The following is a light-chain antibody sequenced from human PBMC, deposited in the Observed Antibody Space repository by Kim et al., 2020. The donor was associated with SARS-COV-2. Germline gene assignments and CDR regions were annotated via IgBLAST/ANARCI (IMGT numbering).Light chain of an antibody. CDR2: DAA. Sequence: PGEGATLSCRASHSVDINLACYQQTPGQAPRLLIYDAAIRATGIPTRFSGSGSGTDFTLTISSLEAEDFAMYYCQHHSSWPPALTSGGGTKV. CDR1: HSVDIN. V-gene: IGKV3-11*01. CDR3: QHHSSWPPALT. J-gene: IGKJ4*01.